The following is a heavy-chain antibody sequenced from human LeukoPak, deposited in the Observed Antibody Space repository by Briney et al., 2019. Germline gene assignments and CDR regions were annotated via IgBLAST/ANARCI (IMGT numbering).Heavy chain of an antibody. J-gene: IGHJ6*02. CDR1: GFTFSSYG. V-gene: IGHV3-33*01. Sequence: GGSLRLSCAASGFTFSSYGMHWVRQAPGKGLEWVAVIWYDGSNKYYADSVKGRFTISRDNSKNTLYLQMNSLRAEDTAVYYCARDRVRPPTRAVMFYYYYGMDVWGQGTTVTVSS. CDR2: IWYDGSNK. D-gene: IGHD3-10*02. CDR3: ARDRVRPPTRAVMFYYYYGMDV.